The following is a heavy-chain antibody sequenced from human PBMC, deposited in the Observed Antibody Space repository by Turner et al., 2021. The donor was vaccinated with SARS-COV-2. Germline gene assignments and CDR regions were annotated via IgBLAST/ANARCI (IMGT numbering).Heavy chain of an antibody. J-gene: IGHJ6*02. D-gene: IGHD3-9*01. CDR1: GFSLSTSGMC. V-gene: IGHV2-70*15. CDR2: IDWDDDK. CDR3: ARLRSDWYGPYYCYGMDV. Sequence: QVTWRESGPALVKPTQTLTLTCTFSGFSLSTSGMCVSWIHQPPVKALEWRARIDWDDDKYYSTSLKTRLTISKDTSKNQVVLTMSNMDPVDTATYYWARLRSDWYGPYYCYGMDVWGQGTTVTVSS.